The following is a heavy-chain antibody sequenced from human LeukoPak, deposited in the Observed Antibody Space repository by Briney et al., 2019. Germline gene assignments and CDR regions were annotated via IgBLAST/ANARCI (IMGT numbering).Heavy chain of an antibody. CDR3: ARDETALDS. Sequence: GGSLRLSCAASGFTFNSYWMSWVRQAPEKGLEWVANINQGGSEKYYADSVKGRFTISRDNPKNSLYLQMNSLRVEDTAVYYCARDETALDSWGQGTLVTVSS. J-gene: IGHJ4*02. D-gene: IGHD5-18*01. CDR2: INQGGSEK. CDR1: GFTFNSYW. V-gene: IGHV3-7*01.